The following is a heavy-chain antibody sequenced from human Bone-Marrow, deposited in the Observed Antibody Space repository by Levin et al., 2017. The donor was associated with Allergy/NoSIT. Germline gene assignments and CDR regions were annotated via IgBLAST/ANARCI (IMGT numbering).Heavy chain of an antibody. CDR3: ARGDGNHLGTNLDY. CDR1: GGSISTYY. J-gene: IGHJ4*02. Sequence: SPTLSLTCTISGGSISTYYWSWIRQPPGKGLEWIGYIHYSGTTNYSPSLKNRALVSIDTSKNQFFLKLNSVTAADTAVYYCARGDGNHLGTNLDYWGQGALVPVSS. D-gene: IGHD1-7*01. CDR2: IHYSGTT. V-gene: IGHV4-59*01.